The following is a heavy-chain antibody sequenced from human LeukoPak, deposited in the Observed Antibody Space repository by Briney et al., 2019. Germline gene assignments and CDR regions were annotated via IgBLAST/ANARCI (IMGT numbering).Heavy chain of an antibody. J-gene: IGHJ4*02. CDR1: GYTFTDYY. CDR2: IVPNNGDT. Sequence: ASVKVSCKASGYTFTDYYIYWVRQAPGQGLEWMGRIVPNNGDTNYAQKFQARVTMTRDMSISTAYMELSSLRSEDTAVYYCARGLLWFGELSPPGYWGQGTLVTVSS. V-gene: IGHV1-2*06. CDR3: ARGLLWFGELSPPGY. D-gene: IGHD3-10*01.